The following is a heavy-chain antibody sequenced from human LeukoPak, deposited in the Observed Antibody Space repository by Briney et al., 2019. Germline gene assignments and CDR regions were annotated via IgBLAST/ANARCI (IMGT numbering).Heavy chain of an antibody. Sequence: ASVKVSCKASGYTFTGYYMHWVRQAPGQGLEWMGRINPNSGGTNYAQKFQGRVTMTRDTSISTAYMELSRLRSDDTAVYYCARDVDIVDTDFDYWGQGTLVTVSS. CDR2: INPNSGGT. CDR1: GYTFTGYY. CDR3: ARDVDIVDTDFDY. J-gene: IGHJ4*02. V-gene: IGHV1-2*06. D-gene: IGHD5-12*01.